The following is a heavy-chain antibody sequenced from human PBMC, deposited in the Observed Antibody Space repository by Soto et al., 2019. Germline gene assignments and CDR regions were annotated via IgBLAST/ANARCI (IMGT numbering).Heavy chain of an antibody. D-gene: IGHD4-4*01. CDR2: IDPSDSYT. CDR1: GYGFTSYW. CDR3: ARHRDYSNYFDDFDI. Sequence: PGESLKISCKGSGYGFTSYWISWVRQMPGKGLEWMGRIDPSDSYTNYSPSFQGHVTISADKSISTAYLQWSSLKASDTAMYYCARHRDYSNYFDDFDIWGQGTMVTVSS. V-gene: IGHV5-10-1*01. J-gene: IGHJ3*02.